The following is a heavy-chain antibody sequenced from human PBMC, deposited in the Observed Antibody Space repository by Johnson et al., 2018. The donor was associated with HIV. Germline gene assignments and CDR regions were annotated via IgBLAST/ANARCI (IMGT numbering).Heavy chain of an antibody. CDR1: GFSFSTTW. CDR3: TGDGPRDAFDI. J-gene: IGHJ3*02. Sequence: VHLVESGGGLVQPGGSLRLSCAASGFSFSTTWMHWVRQAPGEGLVWVAHINSDVSHIAYADSVRGRFTISRDNAKNTLVLQMNSLRGEDTAVYYCTGDGPRDAFDIWGQGTVVIVSS. CDR2: INSDVSHI. V-gene: IGHV3-74*03.